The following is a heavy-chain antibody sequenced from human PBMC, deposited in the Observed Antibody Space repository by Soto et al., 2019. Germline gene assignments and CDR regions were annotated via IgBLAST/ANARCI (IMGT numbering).Heavy chain of an antibody. V-gene: IGHV3-13*01. D-gene: IGHD1-20*01. J-gene: IGHJ3*02. CDR2: IGTAGDT. CDR3: ARSYNGNDAEPNYAFHI. CDR1: GFTFSSYD. Sequence: EVQLVASGGGLVQPGGSLRLSCAASGFTFSSYDMHWVRQATGKGLEWVSAIGTAGDTYYPGSVKGRFTISRENAKNSLYLQMNILRAGDTAVYYCARSYNGNDAEPNYAFHIWGQGTMVIVSS.